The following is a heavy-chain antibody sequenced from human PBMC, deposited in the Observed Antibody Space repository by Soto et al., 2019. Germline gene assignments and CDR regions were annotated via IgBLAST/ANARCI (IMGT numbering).Heavy chain of an antibody. CDR3: ARATLTTTIDY. CDR2: ISSSGSAI. Sequence: QVQLVESGGGFVQPGGSLRLSCAASGFTFSDYYMTWIRQAPGKGLEWVSYISSSGSAIYYADSVKGRFTISRDNAKNSMYLQMDSLRVEDTAVYYCARATLTTTIDYWGQGTLVTVSS. CDR1: GFTFSDYY. V-gene: IGHV3-11*01. D-gene: IGHD4-17*01. J-gene: IGHJ4*02.